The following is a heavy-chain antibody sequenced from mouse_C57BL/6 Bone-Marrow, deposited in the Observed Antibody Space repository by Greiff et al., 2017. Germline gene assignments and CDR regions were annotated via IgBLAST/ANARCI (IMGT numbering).Heavy chain of an antibody. J-gene: IGHJ2*01. D-gene: IGHD6-1*01. CDR3: VRLAGFDY. Sequence: QVPLQQSGAELARPGASVKLSCKASGYTFTSSGISWVKQRTGQGLEWIGEIYPRSGNTYYNEKFKGKATLTADKSSSTAYMELRSLTSEDSAVYFCVRLAGFDYWGQGTTLTVSS. CDR2: IYPRSGNT. V-gene: IGHV1-81*01. CDR1: GYTFTSSG.